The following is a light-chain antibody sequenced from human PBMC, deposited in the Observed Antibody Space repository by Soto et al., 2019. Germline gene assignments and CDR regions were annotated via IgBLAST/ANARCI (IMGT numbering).Light chain of an antibody. V-gene: IGKV1-5*01. CDR1: ETINIW. CDR3: QQYTRYPWT. Sequence: DIQMTQSPSTLSASVGDRVTITCRASETINIWLAWYQQKPGKAPNLLICDASSLESGVPSRFSGSGSGTEFTLTISSLQPNDFATYYCQQYTRYPWTFGQGTKVEIK. J-gene: IGKJ1*01. CDR2: DAS.